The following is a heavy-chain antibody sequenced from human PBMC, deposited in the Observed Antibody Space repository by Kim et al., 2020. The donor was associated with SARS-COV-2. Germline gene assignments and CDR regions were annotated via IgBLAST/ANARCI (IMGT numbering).Heavy chain of an antibody. J-gene: IGHJ6*02. Sequence: GGSLRLSCAASGFTFSSYAMSWVRQAPGKGLEWVSAISGSGGSTYYADSVKGRFTISRDNSKNTLYLQMNSLRAEDTAVYYCAKEAPFSSGRGYYGMDVWGQGTTVTVSS. V-gene: IGHV3-23*01. CDR3: AKEAPFSSGRGYYGMDV. CDR2: ISGSGGST. D-gene: IGHD6-19*01. CDR1: GFTFSSYA.